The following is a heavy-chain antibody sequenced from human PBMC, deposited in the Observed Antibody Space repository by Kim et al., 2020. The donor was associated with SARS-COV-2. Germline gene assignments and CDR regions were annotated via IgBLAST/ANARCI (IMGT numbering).Heavy chain of an antibody. CDR3: AGDHTMVRGVIISYYYGLDV. D-gene: IGHD3-10*01. Sequence: GGSLRLSCAASGFTFSSYSMNCVRQAPGKGLEWVSYISSSSSSIYYADSVKGRFTISRDNAKNSLYLQMNSLRDEDTAVYYCAGDHTMVRGVIISYYYGLDVGGKETTVTVSS. CDR2: ISSSSSSI. J-gene: IGHJ6*04. V-gene: IGHV3-48*02. CDR1: GFTFSSYS.